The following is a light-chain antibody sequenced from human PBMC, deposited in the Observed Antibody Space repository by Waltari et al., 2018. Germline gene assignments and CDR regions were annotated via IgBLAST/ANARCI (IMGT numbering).Light chain of an antibody. CDR1: QSVSNF. CDR2: HAS. CDR3: QQRANWPPLT. J-gene: IGKJ4*01. Sequence: EIVLTQSPATLSLSPGERATLSCRASQSVSNFLAWYQQKPGQAPMLLIYHASKRATDIPDRLSGRGSGTDFTLTISSLEPGDSAVYYCQQRANWPPLTFGGGTRVEI. V-gene: IGKV3-11*01.